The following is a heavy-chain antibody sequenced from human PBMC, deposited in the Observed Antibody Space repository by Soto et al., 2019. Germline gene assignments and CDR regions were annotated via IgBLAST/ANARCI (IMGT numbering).Heavy chain of an antibody. V-gene: IGHV1-18*01. CDR1: GYTFTSYG. CDR3: AHSTTVTLYYFDY. Sequence: ASVKVSCKASGYTFTSYGISWVRQAPGQGLEWMGWISAYNGNTNYAQKLQGRVTITKDTSKNQVVLTMTNMDPVDTATYYCAHSTTVTLYYFDYWGQGTLVTVS. J-gene: IGHJ4*02. D-gene: IGHD4-17*01. CDR2: ISAYNGNT.